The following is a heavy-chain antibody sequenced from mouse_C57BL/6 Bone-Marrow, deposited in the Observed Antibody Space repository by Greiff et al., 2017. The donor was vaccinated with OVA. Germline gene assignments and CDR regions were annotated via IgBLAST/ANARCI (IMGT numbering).Heavy chain of an antibody. V-gene: IGHV2-2*01. J-gene: IGHJ1*03. CDR3: ARKNYGSSSWYFDV. CDR2: IWSGGST. Sequence: VQGVESGPGLVQPSQSLSITCTVSGFSLTSYGVHWVRQSPGKGLEWLGVIWSGGSTDYNAAFISRLSISKDNSKSQVFFKMNSLQADDTAIYYCARKNYGSSSWYFDVWGTGTTVTVSS. D-gene: IGHD1-1*01. CDR1: GFSLTSYG.